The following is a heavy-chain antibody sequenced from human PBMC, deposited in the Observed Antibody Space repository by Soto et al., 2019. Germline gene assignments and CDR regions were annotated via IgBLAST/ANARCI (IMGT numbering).Heavy chain of an antibody. J-gene: IGHJ6*02. Sequence: GESLKISCKGSGYTFTDYWIGWVRQLPGKGLEWLGIIYPGDSDTRYSPSFQGHVTITVDKSTSTAYLQWNTLKASDTAMYYCARHPGGTSLAPLSHPSGMDVWGQGTTVTVSS. V-gene: IGHV5-51*01. CDR3: ARHPGGTSLAPLSHPSGMDV. CDR1: GYTFTDYW. CDR2: IYPGDSDT. D-gene: IGHD6-6*01.